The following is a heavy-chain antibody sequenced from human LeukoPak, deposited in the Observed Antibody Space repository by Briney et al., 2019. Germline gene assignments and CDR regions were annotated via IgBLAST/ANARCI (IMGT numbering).Heavy chain of an antibody. Sequence: GASVKVSCKASGYTFTSYAMHWVRQAPGQRLEWMGWINAGNGNTKYSQKFQGRVTITRDTSASTAYMELSSLRSEDTAVYYCARAVGYSSSWYWFDPWGQGTLVTVSS. CDR3: ARAVGYSSSWYWFDP. CDR1: GYTFTSYA. CDR2: INAGNGNT. J-gene: IGHJ5*02. D-gene: IGHD6-13*01. V-gene: IGHV1-3*01.